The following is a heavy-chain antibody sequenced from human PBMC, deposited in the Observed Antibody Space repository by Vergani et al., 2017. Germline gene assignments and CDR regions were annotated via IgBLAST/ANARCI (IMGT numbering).Heavy chain of an antibody. Sequence: QVQVVQSGAEVKKSGASVKVSCKTSGYTFSNYYMHWGRQAPGQGLELMGIINPSGGHTNYAQKFQGRVTMTRDTSTSTVYMELSSLRSEDTAIYYCARGDYGILTGYRYWGQGTLVTVSA. CDR3: ARGDYGILTGYRY. D-gene: IGHD3-9*01. V-gene: IGHV1-46*03. J-gene: IGHJ4*02. CDR2: INPSGGHT. CDR1: GYTFSNYY.